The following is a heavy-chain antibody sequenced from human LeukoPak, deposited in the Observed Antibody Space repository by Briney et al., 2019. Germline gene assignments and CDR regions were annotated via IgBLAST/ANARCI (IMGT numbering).Heavy chain of an antibody. CDR1: GFTFSGYG. V-gene: IGHV3-30*03. D-gene: IGHD1-7*01. J-gene: IGHJ4*02. CDR3: ASSSMGTTLDY. CDR2: VSYDGNNK. Sequence: GGSLRLSCAASGFTFSGYGMHWVRQAPGKGLEWVAVVSYDGNNKYYADSLKGRFTISRDNSKNTLYLQMNSLRREDTAVYYCASSSMGTTLDYWGQGTLVTVSS.